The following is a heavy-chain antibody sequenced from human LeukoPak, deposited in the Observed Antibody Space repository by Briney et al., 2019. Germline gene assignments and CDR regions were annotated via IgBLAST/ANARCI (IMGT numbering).Heavy chain of an antibody. V-gene: IGHV4-4*07. CDR2: IYTSGST. J-gene: IGHJ4*02. CDR1: GGSISSYY. CDR3: ARAYCGGDCYHFDY. Sequence: PSETLSLTCTVSGGSISSYYWSWIRQPAGKGLEWIGRIYTSGSTDYNPSLRSRVIMSVDTSMNQFSLKLSSVTAADTAVYYCARAYCGGDCYHFDYWGQGTLVTVSS. D-gene: IGHD2-21*02.